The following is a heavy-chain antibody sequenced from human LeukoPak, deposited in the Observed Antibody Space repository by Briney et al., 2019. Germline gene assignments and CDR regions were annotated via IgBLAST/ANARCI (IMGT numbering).Heavy chain of an antibody. CDR2: ISSSSSTI. CDR1: GFTFSSYA. CDR3: ARVRMTTRKIYWYFDL. Sequence: GGSLRLSCAASGFTFSSYAMSWVRQAPGKGLEWVSYISSSSSTIYYADSVKGRFTISRDNAKNSLYLQMNSLRAEDTAVYYCARVRMTTRKIYWYFDLWGRGTLVTVSS. J-gene: IGHJ2*01. D-gene: IGHD4-11*01. V-gene: IGHV3-48*04.